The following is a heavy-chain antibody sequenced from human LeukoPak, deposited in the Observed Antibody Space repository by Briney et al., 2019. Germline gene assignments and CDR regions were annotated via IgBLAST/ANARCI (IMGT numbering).Heavy chain of an antibody. V-gene: IGHV3-21*01. CDR1: GFTFSSYT. J-gene: IGHJ4*02. CDR2: ITSSRTYI. D-gene: IGHD5-18*01. Sequence: PGGSPRLSCAASGFTFSSYTMNWVRQAPGKGLEWVSSITSSRTYIYYADSVKGRFSISRDNAKDSVYLQMNSLRAEDTAVYYCARTMVTTYDYWGQGTLVTVSS. CDR3: ARTMVTTYDY.